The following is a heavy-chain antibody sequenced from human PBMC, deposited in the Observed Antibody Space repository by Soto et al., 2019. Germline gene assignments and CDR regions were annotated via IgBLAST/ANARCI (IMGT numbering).Heavy chain of an antibody. CDR3: ARDLDAARYYYDCSGYYSFGWFDP. J-gene: IGHJ5*02. CDR1: GGTFSSYA. V-gene: IGHV1-69*01. CDR2: IIPIFGTA. D-gene: IGHD3-22*01. Sequence: QVQLVQSGAEVKKPGSSVKVSCKASGGTFSSYAISWVRQAPGQGLEWMGGIIPIFGTANYAQKFQGRVTINAHESRSSANMEMSSLRSEHTAGDYCARDLDAARYYYDCSGYYSFGWFDPWGQGTLVTVSS.